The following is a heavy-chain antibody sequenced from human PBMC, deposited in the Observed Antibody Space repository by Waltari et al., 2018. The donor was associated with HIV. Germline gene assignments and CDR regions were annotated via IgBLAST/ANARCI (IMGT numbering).Heavy chain of an antibody. CDR3: ARFYYDSSGYR. Sequence: QVQLQQWGAGLLKPSETLSLTCAVYGGSFSGYYWSWIRQPPGKGLEWIGEINHSGSTNYNPSLKSRVTISVDTSKNQFSLKLSSVTAADTAVYYCARFYYDSSGYRWGQGTLVTVSS. V-gene: IGHV4-34*01. CDR1: GGSFSGYY. D-gene: IGHD3-22*01. J-gene: IGHJ4*01. CDR2: INHSGST.